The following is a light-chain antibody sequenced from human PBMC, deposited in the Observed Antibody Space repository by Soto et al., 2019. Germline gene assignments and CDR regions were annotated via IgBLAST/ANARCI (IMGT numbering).Light chain of an antibody. CDR1: SSDVGSYNL. Sequence: QSALTQPASVSGSPGQSITISCTGTSSDVGSYNLVSWYQQHRGKAPKLMIYEGSKRPSGVSNRFSGSKSGNTASLTISGLQAEDEADYYCCSYAGSSTYVFGTGTKVTVL. J-gene: IGLJ1*01. CDR2: EGS. V-gene: IGLV2-23*01. CDR3: CSYAGSSTYV.